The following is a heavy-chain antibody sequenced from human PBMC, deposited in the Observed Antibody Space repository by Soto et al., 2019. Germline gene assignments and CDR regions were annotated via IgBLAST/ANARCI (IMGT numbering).Heavy chain of an antibody. Sequence: SETMSLTCTVSGGSISSGGYYWSWIRQHPGKGLEWIGYIYYSGSTYYNPSLKSRVTISVDTSKNQFSLKLSSVTAADTAVYYCARGTGEIGYCTNGVCSSYNWFDPWGQGTLVTVSS. V-gene: IGHV4-31*03. CDR1: GGSISSGGYY. CDR2: IYYSGST. J-gene: IGHJ5*02. D-gene: IGHD2-8*01. CDR3: ARGTGEIGYCTNGVCSSYNWFDP.